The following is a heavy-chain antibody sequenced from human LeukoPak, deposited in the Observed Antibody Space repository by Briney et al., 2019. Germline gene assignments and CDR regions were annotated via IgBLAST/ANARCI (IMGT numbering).Heavy chain of an antibody. CDR3: TRGAGWLIDY. V-gene: IGHV4-61*08. Sequence: SETLSLTCSVSGGSISSGGYYRGWIRQPPGKGLEWIGYFHNSGTSTYNPSLKSRVTISADTSKNQFSLKLNSLTTADTAVYYCTRGAGWLIDYWGQGILVTVSS. CDR1: GGSISSGGYY. D-gene: IGHD3-16*01. CDR2: FHNSGTS. J-gene: IGHJ4*02.